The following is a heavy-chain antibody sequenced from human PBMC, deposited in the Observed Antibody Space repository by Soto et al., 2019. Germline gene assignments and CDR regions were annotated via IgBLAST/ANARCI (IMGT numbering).Heavy chain of an antibody. CDR2: IHYSGST. V-gene: IGHV4-59*01. CDR3: AREIPRDGYNFGSGGMDV. Sequence: SETLSLTCTVSGGSISGSYWSWIRQTPGKVLEWVGYIHYSGSTNYNPSLKSRVTISLDTSKNQFSLRLSSVTAADTAVYYCAREIPRDGYNFGSGGMDVWGQGTTVTVSS. J-gene: IGHJ6*02. D-gene: IGHD5-12*01. CDR1: GGSISGSY.